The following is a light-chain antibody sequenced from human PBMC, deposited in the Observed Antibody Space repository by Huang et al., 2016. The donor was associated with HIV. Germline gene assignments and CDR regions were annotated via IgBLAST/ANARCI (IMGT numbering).Light chain of an antibody. Sequence: IVLTQSPVSLSVTPGEPASISCRSSQSLLHTFGYRCLNWYVQRPGQSPQLLISLGSDRASVVPDRLSGSGSGPDCTLRISSVESGYVGVYYCMQTLQTPFTFGPGTKVHIK. V-gene: IGKV2-28*01. CDR2: LGS. CDR3: MQTLQTPFT. J-gene: IGKJ3*01. CDR1: QSLLHTFGYRC.